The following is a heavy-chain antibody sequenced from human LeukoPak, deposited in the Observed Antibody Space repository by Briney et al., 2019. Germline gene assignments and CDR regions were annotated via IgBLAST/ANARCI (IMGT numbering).Heavy chain of an antibody. V-gene: IGHV3-53*01. D-gene: IGHD3-22*01. CDR3: ARADYYDSSGYNDY. Sequence: GGSLRLSCAASGFTVSSNYMSWVRQAPGKGLELGSVIYSGGNTYYADSVKGRFTISRDNSKNTLYLQMTSLRAEDTAVYYCARADYYDSSGYNDYWGQGTLVTVSS. CDR2: IYSGGNT. CDR1: GFTVSSNY. J-gene: IGHJ4*02.